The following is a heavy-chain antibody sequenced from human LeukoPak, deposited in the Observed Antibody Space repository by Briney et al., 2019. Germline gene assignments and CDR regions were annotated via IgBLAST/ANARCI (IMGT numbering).Heavy chain of an antibody. J-gene: IGHJ4*02. CDR1: GFTFNNAW. CDR3: TTSLYYYDSSGYFYY. Sequence: PGGSLRLSCAASGFTFNNAWMTWVRQAPGKGLEWVGRIKTTPEGGTTEYAAPVKGRFTISRDDSKNTLYLQMNSLKNEDTAVYYCTTSLYYYDSSGYFYYWGQGSLVTVSS. V-gene: IGHV3-15*01. D-gene: IGHD3-22*01. CDR2: IKTTPEGGTT.